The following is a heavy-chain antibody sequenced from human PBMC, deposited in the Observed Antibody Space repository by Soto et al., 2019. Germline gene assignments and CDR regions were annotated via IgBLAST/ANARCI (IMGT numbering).Heavy chain of an antibody. J-gene: IGHJ4*02. V-gene: IGHV4-39*01. CDR2: IFYNGDT. D-gene: IGHD1-26*01. Sequence: SETLSLTCSVSSGSINITNKYWGWIRQPPGMGLEWVGSIFYNGDTYYNPSLKSRVAISVDTAKSQFSLKMTSVTAADTAVYYCVRNPSIVFWGQGTMVTVSS. CDR1: SGSINITNKY. CDR3: VRNPSIVF.